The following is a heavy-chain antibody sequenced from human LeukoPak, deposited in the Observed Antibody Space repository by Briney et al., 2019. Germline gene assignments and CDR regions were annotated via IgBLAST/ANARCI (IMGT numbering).Heavy chain of an antibody. Sequence: GGSLRLSCAASGFTFSSYAMSWVRQAPGKGLEWVSPISCSGGSTYYADSVKGRFTISRDNSKNTLYLQMNSLRAEDTDVYYCAKESLYDFWSGYPMYYFDYWGQGTLVPVSS. CDR3: AKESLYDFWSGYPMYYFDY. J-gene: IGHJ4*02. CDR2: ISCSGGST. CDR1: GFTFSSYA. D-gene: IGHD3-3*01. V-gene: IGHV3-23*01.